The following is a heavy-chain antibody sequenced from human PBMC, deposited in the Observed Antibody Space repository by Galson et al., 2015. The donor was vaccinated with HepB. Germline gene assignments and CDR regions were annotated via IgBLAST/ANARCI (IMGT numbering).Heavy chain of an antibody. CDR3: ARDSYLLGYCGGGSCYSGVFDY. CDR2: ISTYNGDT. Sequence: SVKVSCKASGYTFTSYGIRWVRQAPGQGLEWMGWISTYNGDTTFTQKLQGRVTMTTDTSTSTAYMELRSLRSDDTAVYYCARDSYLLGYCGGGSCYSGVFDYWGQGTLVTVSS. J-gene: IGHJ4*02. V-gene: IGHV1-18*01. D-gene: IGHD2-15*01. CDR1: GYTFTSYG.